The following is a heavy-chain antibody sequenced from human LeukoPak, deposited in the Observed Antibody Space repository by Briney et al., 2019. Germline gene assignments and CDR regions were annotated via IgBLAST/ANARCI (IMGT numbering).Heavy chain of an antibody. Sequence: ASVKVSCKASGYTFTGYYIHWVRQAPGQGREWMGRINPNSGGTNYAQKFQGRVTMTRDTSISTAYMELSRLRSDDTAVYYCARGNGYSSNDYWGQGTLVTVSS. V-gene: IGHV1-2*06. D-gene: IGHD5-24*01. CDR1: GYTFTGYY. CDR3: ARGNGYSSNDY. J-gene: IGHJ4*02. CDR2: INPNSGGT.